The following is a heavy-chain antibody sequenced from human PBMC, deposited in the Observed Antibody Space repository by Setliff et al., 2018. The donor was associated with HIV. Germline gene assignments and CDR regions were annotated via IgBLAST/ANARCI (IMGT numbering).Heavy chain of an antibody. V-gene: IGHV4-59*01. CDR2: IHYSGST. Sequence: PSETLSLTCTVSGGAIRTYYWSWIRQPPGKGLEWIGYIHYSGSTNYSPSLKSRVTISVDTSKNQFSLKLSSVTAADTAVYYCGRDGGPNAYGGNSESWYFDLWGRGTLVTV. D-gene: IGHD4-17*01. CDR3: GRDGGPNAYGGNSESWYFDL. CDR1: GGAIRTYY. J-gene: IGHJ2*01.